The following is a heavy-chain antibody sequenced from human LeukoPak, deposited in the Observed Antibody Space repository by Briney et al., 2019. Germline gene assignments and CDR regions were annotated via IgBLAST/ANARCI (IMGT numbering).Heavy chain of an antibody. CDR3: ARDLPKTGYVGALDI. Sequence: ASVKVSCKASGYTFTDYYILWVRQAPGQGLEWMGWINPNSGGTNYRQKFKGRVTMTRDTSISTAYMGLSSLTSDDTAVYYCARDLPKTGYVGALDIWGQGTMVTVSS. V-gene: IGHV1-2*02. D-gene: IGHD5-12*01. CDR1: GYTFTDYY. CDR2: INPNSGGT. J-gene: IGHJ3*02.